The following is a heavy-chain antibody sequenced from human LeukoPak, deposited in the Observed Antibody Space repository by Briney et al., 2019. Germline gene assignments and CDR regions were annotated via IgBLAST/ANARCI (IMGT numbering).Heavy chain of an antibody. J-gene: IGHJ5*02. V-gene: IGHV4-39*01. Sequence: SETLSLTCTVSVGSINSSNYYWAWIRQPPGRGLEWIGTIYYSGSTYYNPSLKSRVTISIDTSKNHFSLKLSSVTAADTAVYYCARHGGFWHFPWGQGTLVTVSS. CDR2: IYYSGST. CDR3: ARHGGFWHFP. CDR1: VGSINSSNYY. D-gene: IGHD3-16*01.